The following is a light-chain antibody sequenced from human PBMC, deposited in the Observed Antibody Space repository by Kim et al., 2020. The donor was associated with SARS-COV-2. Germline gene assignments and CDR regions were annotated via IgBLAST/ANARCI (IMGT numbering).Light chain of an antibody. CDR3: ASWDDSLNGWV. V-gene: IGLV1-44*01. J-gene: IGLJ3*02. CDR1: SSNIGINT. Sequence: ELTQPPSASGTPGQRVTISCSGSSSNIGINTVNWYQQLPGTAPKLLIYSNNQRPSGVPDRFSASKSGTSASLAISGLQSEDEVDYYCASWDDSLNGWVFGGGTQLTVL. CDR2: SNN.